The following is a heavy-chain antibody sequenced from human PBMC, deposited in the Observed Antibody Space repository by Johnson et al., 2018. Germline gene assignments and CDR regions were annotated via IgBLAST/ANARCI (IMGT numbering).Heavy chain of an antibody. Sequence: QVQLQQWGAGLLKPSETLSLTCAVYGGSFSGYYWSWIRQPPGKGLEWIGEINHSGSTNYNPSLKSRVTISVDTSKNQFSLKLSSVTAADTAVYYCARGSFFYYYDSSASTRYYFDYWGQGTLVTVSS. CDR2: INHSGST. CDR1: GGSFSGYY. V-gene: IGHV4-34*01. CDR3: ARGSFFYYYDSSASTRYYFDY. J-gene: IGHJ4*02. D-gene: IGHD3-22*01.